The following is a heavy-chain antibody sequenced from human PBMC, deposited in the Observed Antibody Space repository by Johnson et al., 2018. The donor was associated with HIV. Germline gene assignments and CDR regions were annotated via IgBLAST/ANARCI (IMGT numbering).Heavy chain of an antibody. CDR3: ATDHPTAPRFIMNAFDI. CDR2: IRSKTAGGTI. Sequence: EVQLVESGGGLVKPGGSLTVSCAASGMAFSDLWMNWVRQAPGKGLEWVGRIRSKTAGGTIEYAAPVKGRFTISSDDSKDTLYLQMNSLKIEDTAVYYCATDHPTAPRFIMNAFDIWGQGTMVTVSS. D-gene: IGHD3-16*01. CDR1: GMAFSDLW. V-gene: IGHV3-15*01. J-gene: IGHJ3*02.